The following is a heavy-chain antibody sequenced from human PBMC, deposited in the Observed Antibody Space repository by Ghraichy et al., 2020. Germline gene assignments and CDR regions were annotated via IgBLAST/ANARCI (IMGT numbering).Heavy chain of an antibody. V-gene: IGHV4-59*01. J-gene: IGHJ6*02. Sequence: SETLSLTCTVSGGSISSYYWSWIRQPPGKGLEWIGYIYYSGSTNYNPSLKSRVTISVDTSKNQFSLKLSSVTAADTAVYYCARVAGLRFLEWLDPEYYYGMDVWGQGTTVTVSS. CDR3: ARVAGLRFLEWLDPEYYYGMDV. CDR1: GGSISSYY. D-gene: IGHD3-3*01. CDR2: IYYSGST.